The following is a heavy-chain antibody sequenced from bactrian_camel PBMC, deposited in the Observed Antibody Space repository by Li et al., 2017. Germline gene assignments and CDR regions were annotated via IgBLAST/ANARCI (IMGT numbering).Heavy chain of an antibody. V-gene: IGHV3S25*01. CDR2: ISSSARST. CDR3: ATSTAWLKN. J-gene: IGHJ4*01. CDR1: GNTLHSSC. Sequence: QLVESGGGSVQAGGSLRLSCTASGNTLHSSCMAWFRQAPGKGLERVSGISSSARSTYAADSVTGRFTISRDNAKNTLYLQMNSLKPEDTAVYYCATSTAWLKNWGQGTQVTVS. D-gene: IGHD1*01.